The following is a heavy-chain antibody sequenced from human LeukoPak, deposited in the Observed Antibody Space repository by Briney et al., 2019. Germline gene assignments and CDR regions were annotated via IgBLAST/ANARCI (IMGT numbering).Heavy chain of an antibody. J-gene: IGHJ5*02. CDR1: GFTFSSYS. D-gene: IGHD2-2*01. Sequence: GGSLRLSCAASGFTFSSYSMNWVRQAPGKGLEWVSYISSSSSTIYYADSVKGRFTISRDNAKNSLYLQMNSLRAEDTAEYYCAKMAGYCSSTSCYYGWFDPWGQGTLVTVSS. CDR3: AKMAGYCSSTSCYYGWFDP. CDR2: ISSSSSTI. V-gene: IGHV3-48*01.